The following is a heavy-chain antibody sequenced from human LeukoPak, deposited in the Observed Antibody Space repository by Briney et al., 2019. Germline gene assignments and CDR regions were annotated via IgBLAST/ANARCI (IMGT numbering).Heavy chain of an antibody. CDR3: ASAPYQLLLDNWFDP. CDR2: INPNSGGT. D-gene: IGHD2-2*01. CDR1: GYTFTGYY. Sequence: ASVKVSCKASGYTFTGYYMHWVRQAPGQGLEWMGWINPNSGGTNYAQKFQGRVTMTRDTSISTAYMVLSRLRSDDTAVYYCASAPYQLLLDNWFDPWGQGTLVTVSS. V-gene: IGHV1-2*02. J-gene: IGHJ5*02.